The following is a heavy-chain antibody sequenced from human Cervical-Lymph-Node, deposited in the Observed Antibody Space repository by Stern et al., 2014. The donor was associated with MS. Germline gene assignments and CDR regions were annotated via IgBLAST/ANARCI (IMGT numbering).Heavy chain of an antibody. V-gene: IGHV3-30*18. CDR1: GLTFSSYG. J-gene: IGHJ3*02. D-gene: IGHD3-3*01. CDR3: AKRYSDFWSGYDDAFDI. Sequence: VQLVESGGGVVQPGRPLRLSCAASGLTFSSYGMHWVRQPYGKGLEWVALVSYDGDHEYYADSVKGRFTISRDNSKNTLYLQMNSLRPEDTAVYYCAKRYSDFWSGYDDAFDIWGQGTMVTVSS. CDR2: VSYDGDHE.